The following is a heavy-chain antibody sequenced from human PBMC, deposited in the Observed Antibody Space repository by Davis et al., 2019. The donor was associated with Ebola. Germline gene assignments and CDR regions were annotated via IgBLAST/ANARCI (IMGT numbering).Heavy chain of an antibody. CDR3: AREIKGIAAAGS. CDR1: GFTFSSYW. V-gene: IGHV3-74*01. Sequence: GESLKISCVASGFTFSSYWMHWVRQAPGKGLVWVSRINSDGSSTTYADSVKGRFTISRDNAKNSLYLQMNSLRAEDTAVYYCAREIKGIAAAGSWGQGTTVTVSS. D-gene: IGHD6-13*01. CDR2: INSDGSST. J-gene: IGHJ6*02.